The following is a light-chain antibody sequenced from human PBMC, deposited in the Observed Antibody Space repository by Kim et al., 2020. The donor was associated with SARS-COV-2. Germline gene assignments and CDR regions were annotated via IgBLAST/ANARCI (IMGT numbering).Light chain of an antibody. V-gene: IGLV3-19*01. CDR2: GKD. CDR1: SHRSSY. CDR3: NSRDSTDFRMEV. Sequence: SSDLTQDPAVSVALGQTVTITCQGASHRSSYASWYQQRPGQAPLLVIYGKDSRPSGIPDRFAGSTSGTTASLAISGARAEDDADYSCNSRDSTDFRMEVFGGVTQLTVL. J-gene: IGLJ3*02.